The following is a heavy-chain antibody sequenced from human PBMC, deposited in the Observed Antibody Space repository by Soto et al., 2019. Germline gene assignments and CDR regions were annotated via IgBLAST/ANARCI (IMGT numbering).Heavy chain of an antibody. CDR3: ARAAYYYDSSGYYPGDY. V-gene: IGHV1-3*01. Sequence: ASVKVSCKASGYTFSSYAIHWVRQAPGQGLEWMGWINAGNGNTKYSQKFQGRVTITRDTSASTAYMEVSSLRSEDTAVYYCARAAYYYDSSGYYPGDYWGQGSLVTVSS. CDR1: GYTFSSYA. CDR2: INAGNGNT. J-gene: IGHJ4*02. D-gene: IGHD3-22*01.